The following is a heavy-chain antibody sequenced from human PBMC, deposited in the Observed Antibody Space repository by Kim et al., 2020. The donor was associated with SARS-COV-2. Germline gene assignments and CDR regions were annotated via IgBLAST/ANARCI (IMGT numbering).Heavy chain of an antibody. D-gene: IGHD6-13*01. Sequence: GGSLRLSCAASGFTFSNAWMSWVRQAPGKGLEWVGRIKSKTDGGTTDYAAPVKGRFTISRDDSKNTLYLQMNSLKTEDTAVYYCTTEGSSWTYYYGMDVWGQGTTVTVSS. J-gene: IGHJ6*02. CDR3: TTEGSSWTYYYGMDV. V-gene: IGHV3-15*01. CDR1: GFTFSNAW. CDR2: IKSKTDGGTT.